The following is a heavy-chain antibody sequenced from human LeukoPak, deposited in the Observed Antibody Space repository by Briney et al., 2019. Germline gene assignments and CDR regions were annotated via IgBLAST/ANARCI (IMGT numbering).Heavy chain of an antibody. J-gene: IGHJ5*02. Sequence: PGGSLRLSCAASGFTFSSYSMNWVRQAPGKGLEWVSSISSSSSYIYYADSVKGRFTISRDNAKNSLYLQTNSLRAEDTAVYYCARGGLDDYGDTNWFDPWGQGALVTVSS. D-gene: IGHD4-17*01. V-gene: IGHV3-21*01. CDR3: ARGGLDDYGDTNWFDP. CDR1: GFTFSSYS. CDR2: ISSSSSYI.